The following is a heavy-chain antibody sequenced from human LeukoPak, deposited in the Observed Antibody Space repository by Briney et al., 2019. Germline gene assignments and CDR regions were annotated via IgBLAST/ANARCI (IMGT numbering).Heavy chain of an antibody. CDR2: IYYSGST. V-gene: IGHV4-59*01. CDR1: GDSIDGYY. J-gene: IGHJ3*02. Sequence: SETLSLTCSVSGDSIDGYYWSWIRQPPGKGLEWIGYIYYSGSTNYNPSLKSRVTISVDTSKNQFSLKLSSVTAADTAVYYCARGHETDAFDIWGQGTMVTVSS. CDR3: ARGHETDAFDI.